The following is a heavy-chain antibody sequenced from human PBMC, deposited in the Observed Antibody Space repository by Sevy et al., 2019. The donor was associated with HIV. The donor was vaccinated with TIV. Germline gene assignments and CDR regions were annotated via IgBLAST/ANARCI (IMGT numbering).Heavy chain of an antibody. CDR2: IYPGDSDT. CDR3: ARFGSYRLAYYGMDV. Sequence: GESLKISCKGSGYSFSNYWIGWVRQMPGKGLELMGIIYPGDSDTRYSPSFQGQVTISVDKSSSTAYLQWSRLRASDTAMYYCARFGSYRLAYYGMDVWGKGTTVTVSS. J-gene: IGHJ6*04. V-gene: IGHV5-51*01. CDR1: GYSFSNYW. D-gene: IGHD3-9*01.